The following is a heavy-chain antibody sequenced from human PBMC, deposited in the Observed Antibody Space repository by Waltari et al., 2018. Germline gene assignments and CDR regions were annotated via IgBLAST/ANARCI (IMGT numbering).Heavy chain of an antibody. J-gene: IGHJ6*03. V-gene: IGHV3-21*02. Sequence: EVQLVESGGGLVKPGGSLRLSCTASGFTFSLFSTCWVGQAPGKGLWWVSSISSSSRYTYYADSVRGRFTISRDNAKNSLYLEMNSLSAEDTAVYYCVKGSQEEAFYYYFYYMDVWGKGTTVTVSS. CDR1: GFTFSLFS. CDR3: VKGSQEEAFYYYFYYMDV. CDR2: ISSSSRYT.